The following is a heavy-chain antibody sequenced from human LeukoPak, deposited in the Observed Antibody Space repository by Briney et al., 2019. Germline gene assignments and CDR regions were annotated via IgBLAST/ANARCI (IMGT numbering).Heavy chain of an antibody. CDR1: GFTFSSYW. D-gene: IGHD3-10*01. Sequence: GGSLRLSYAASGFTFSSYWMHWVRQAPGKGLVWVSRINSDGSSTSYADSVKGRFTISRDNAKNTLYLQMNSLRAEDTAVYYCVRDYITLDYFDYWGQGTLVTVSS. CDR3: VRDYITLDYFDY. CDR2: INSDGSST. J-gene: IGHJ4*02. V-gene: IGHV3-74*01.